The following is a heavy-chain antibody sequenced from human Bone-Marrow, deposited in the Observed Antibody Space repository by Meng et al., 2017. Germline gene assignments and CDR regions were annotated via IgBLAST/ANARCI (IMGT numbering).Heavy chain of an antibody. CDR1: GFTFSYYE. D-gene: IGHD3-22*01. V-gene: IGHV3-23*01. J-gene: IGHJ4*02. Sequence: GESLKISCAASGFTFSYYEMNWVRQAPGKGLEWVSAISGSGGSTYYADSVKGRFTISRDNSKNTLYLQMNSLRAEDTAVYYCAKDPTYYYDSSGYTNDYWGQGTLVTVSS. CDR3: AKDPTYYYDSSGYTNDY. CDR2: ISGSGGST.